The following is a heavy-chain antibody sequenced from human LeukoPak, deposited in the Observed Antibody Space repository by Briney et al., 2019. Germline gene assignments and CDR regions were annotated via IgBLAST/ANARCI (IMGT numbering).Heavy chain of an antibody. V-gene: IGHV3-7*02. Sequence: GGSLRLSCAASGFTFSSYWMSWVRQAPGKGLEWVANIKQDGSEKYYVDSVKGRFTISRDNAKNTLYLQMNSLKTEDTAVYYCASSRYSGSYGDYWGQGTLVTVSS. CDR2: IKQDGSEK. CDR1: GFTFSSYW. J-gene: IGHJ4*02. CDR3: ASSRYSGSYGDY. D-gene: IGHD1-26*01.